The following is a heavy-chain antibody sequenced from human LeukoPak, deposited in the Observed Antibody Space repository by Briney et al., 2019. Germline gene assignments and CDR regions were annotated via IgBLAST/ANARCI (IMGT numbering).Heavy chain of an antibody. D-gene: IGHD3-3*01. CDR1: GGSISSSNYY. Sequence: SETLSLTCHVSGGSISSSNYYWGWIRQPPGKGLEWIRNVYYSGSASFNPSLKSRVTISVDTSKNQFSLNLISVTATDTAVYYCARAMRITIFKGGFDPWGQGALVTVSP. V-gene: IGHV4-39*07. CDR2: VYYSGSA. CDR3: ARAMRITIFKGGFDP. J-gene: IGHJ5*02.